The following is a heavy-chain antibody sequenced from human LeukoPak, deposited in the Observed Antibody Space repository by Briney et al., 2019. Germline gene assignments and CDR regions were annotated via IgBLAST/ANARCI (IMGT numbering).Heavy chain of an antibody. CDR2: ISSSSSVM. CDR1: EFTFSTYS. J-gene: IGHJ4*02. D-gene: IGHD1-26*01. CDR3: ASGRGQVGATDF. Sequence: GGSLRLSCAASEFTFSTYSMNWVRQAPGKGLEWISYISSSSSVMYYADSVRGRFTISRDNARNSLYLQMNSLRDEDTAVYYCASGRGQVGATDFWGQGTLVTVSS. V-gene: IGHV3-48*02.